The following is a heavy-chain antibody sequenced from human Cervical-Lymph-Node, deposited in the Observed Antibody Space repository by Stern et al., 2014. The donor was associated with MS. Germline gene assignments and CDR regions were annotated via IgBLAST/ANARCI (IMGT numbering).Heavy chain of an antibody. CDR3: ARGGAGGYYDSSGNDY. CDR2: ISSISSYI. J-gene: IGHJ4*02. CDR1: GFTFSSYS. Sequence: EVQLVESGGGLVKPGGSLRLSCAASGFTFSSYSMNWVRQAPGKGLEWVSSISSISSYIYYADSVKGRFTISRDNAKNSLYLQMNSLRAEDTAVYYCARGGAGGYYDSSGNDYWGQGTLVTVSS. V-gene: IGHV3-21*01. D-gene: IGHD3-22*01.